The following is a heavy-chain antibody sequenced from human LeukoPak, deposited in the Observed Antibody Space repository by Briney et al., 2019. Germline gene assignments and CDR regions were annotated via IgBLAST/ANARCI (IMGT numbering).Heavy chain of an antibody. CDR3: ARRYSYDSSGYFWFDP. Sequence: SQTLSLTCTVSGGSISSGGYYWSWIRQHPGKGLEWIVYIYYSGSTYYNPSLKSRVTISVDTSKNQFSLKLSSVTAADTAVYYCARRYSYDSSGYFWFDPWGQGTLVTVSS. CDR2: IYYSGST. J-gene: IGHJ5*02. D-gene: IGHD3-22*01. CDR1: GGSISSGGYY. V-gene: IGHV4-31*03.